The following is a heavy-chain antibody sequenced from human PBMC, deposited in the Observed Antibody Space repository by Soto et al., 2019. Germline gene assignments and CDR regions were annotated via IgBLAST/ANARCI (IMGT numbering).Heavy chain of an antibody. CDR3: ARTIYDSSGYSDY. J-gene: IGHJ4*02. D-gene: IGHD3-22*01. CDR2: IHYSGST. Sequence: SETLSLTCTVSGGSISSYFWSWIRQPPGKGLEWIGYIHYSGSTNYNPSLKSRVTISVDTSKNQFSLKLSSVTAADTAVYYCARTIYDSSGYSDYWGQGTLVTVSS. CDR1: GGSISSYF. V-gene: IGHV4-59*12.